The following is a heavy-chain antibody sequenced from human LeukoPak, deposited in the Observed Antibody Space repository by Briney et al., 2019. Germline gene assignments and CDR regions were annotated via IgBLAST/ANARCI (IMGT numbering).Heavy chain of an antibody. CDR2: IRSKAYGGTT. J-gene: IGHJ4*02. CDR3: TRAGVYDILTGLDY. D-gene: IGHD3-9*01. CDR1: GFTFNNYA. Sequence: GGSLRLSYAASGFTFNNYAMNWFRQAPGKGLEWVGFIRSKAYGGTTEYAASVKGRFTISRDDSKSIAYLQMNSLKTEDTAVYYCTRAGVYDILTGLDYWGQGTLVTVSS. V-gene: IGHV3-49*03.